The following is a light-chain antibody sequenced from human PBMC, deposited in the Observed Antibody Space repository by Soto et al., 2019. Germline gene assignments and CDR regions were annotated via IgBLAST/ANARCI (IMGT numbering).Light chain of an antibody. CDR1: QSVSNY. J-gene: IGKJ3*01. CDR3: QHRNNRPFS. CDR2: DAS. V-gene: IGKV3-11*01. Sequence: EIGLTQSPAALSLSPGERATLSCRASQSVSNYLAWYQQRPGQAPRLLIYDASNRATGIPARFSGSGSGTDFTPTISGLEPEDFAIYYCQHRNNRPFSFGHGTKVDI.